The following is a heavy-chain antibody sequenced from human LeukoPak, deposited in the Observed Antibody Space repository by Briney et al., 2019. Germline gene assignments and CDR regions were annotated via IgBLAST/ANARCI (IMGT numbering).Heavy chain of an antibody. V-gene: IGHV3-9*01. Sequence: GGSLRLSCAASGFTFSSYAMSWVRQAPGKGLEWVSGISWNSGSIGYADSVKGRFTISRDNAKNSLYLQMNSLRAEDTALYYCAKDYYDSSGLLGYYGMDVWGQGTTVTVSS. CDR1: GFTFSSYA. J-gene: IGHJ6*02. CDR3: AKDYYDSSGLLGYYGMDV. CDR2: ISWNSGSI. D-gene: IGHD3-22*01.